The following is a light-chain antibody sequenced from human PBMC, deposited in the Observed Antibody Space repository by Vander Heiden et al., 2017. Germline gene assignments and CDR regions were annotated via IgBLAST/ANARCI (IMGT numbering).Light chain of an antibody. CDR1: SSDVGGYNF. Sequence: QSALTQPASVSGSPGQSITISCTGTSSDVGGYNFVSCSQQHPGKAPKLIIYEVSNRPSGVSNRFSGSKSGNTASLTISGLQAEDEADYYCSSYTTSSTVVFGGGTKLTVL. V-gene: IGLV2-14*01. CDR3: SSYTTSSTVV. CDR2: EVS. J-gene: IGLJ3*02.